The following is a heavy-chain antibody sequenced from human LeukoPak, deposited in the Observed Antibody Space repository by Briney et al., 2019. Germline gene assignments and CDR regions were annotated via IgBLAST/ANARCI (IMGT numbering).Heavy chain of an antibody. V-gene: IGHV1-18*01. D-gene: IGHD2-8*02. CDR3: ARDGHLVAVPPEY. J-gene: IGHJ4*02. Sequence: ASVKVSCKASGYTFTSYSFSWVRHAPGQGLEWMGWVSAYNGNTKYAQKLQGRVTMTTDTSTSTAYMELRSLRSDDTAVYYCARDGHLVAVPPEYWGQGTLVAVSS. CDR1: GYTFTSYS. CDR2: VSAYNGNT.